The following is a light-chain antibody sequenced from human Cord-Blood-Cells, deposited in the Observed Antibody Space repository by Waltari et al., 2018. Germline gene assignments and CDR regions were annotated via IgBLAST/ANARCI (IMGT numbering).Light chain of an antibody. CDR3: SSYTSSSTLV. Sequence: QSALTQPASVSGSPGQSITISCTGTSSDVGGYNYVSWYQQPPGKAPNLMIYDVSKRPSGVSNRFSGSKSGNTASLTISGLQAEDEADYYCSSYTSSSTLVFGGGTKLTVL. CDR2: DVS. CDR1: SSDVGGYNY. J-gene: IGLJ3*02. V-gene: IGLV2-14*01.